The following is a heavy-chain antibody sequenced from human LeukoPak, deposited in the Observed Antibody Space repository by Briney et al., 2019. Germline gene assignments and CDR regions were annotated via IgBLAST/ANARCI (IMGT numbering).Heavy chain of an antibody. D-gene: IGHD2-21*01. J-gene: IGHJ5*01. V-gene: IGHV1-3*01. CDR1: GYTFTSYG. Sequence: ASVKVSCKASGYTFTSYGISWVRQAPGQRLEWMGWINGGNGITKYSEKFEDRVTITRDTFASKTFMELSSLTFEDTAIYYCARDGDIIREWFDSWGQGTLVTVSS. CDR3: ARDGDIIREWFDS. CDR2: INGGNGIT.